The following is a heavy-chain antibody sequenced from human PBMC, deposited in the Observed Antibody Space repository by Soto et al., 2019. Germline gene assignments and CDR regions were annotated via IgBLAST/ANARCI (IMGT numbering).Heavy chain of an antibody. J-gene: IGHJ5*02. CDR1: GGSINSGGYY. Sequence: QVQLQESGPGLVKPSQTLSLTCTVSGGSINSGGYYWSWIRQHPGKGLEWIGYIYYSGSTYYNPSLKSRVTISVDTSKNQFSLKLSSVTAADTAVYYCARGVGRLGPGWFDPWGQGTLVAVSS. CDR3: ARGVGRLGPGWFDP. CDR2: IYYSGST. V-gene: IGHV4-31*03. D-gene: IGHD2-21*01.